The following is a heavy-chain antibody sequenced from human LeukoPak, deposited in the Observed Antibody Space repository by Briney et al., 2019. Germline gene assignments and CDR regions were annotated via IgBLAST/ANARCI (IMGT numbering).Heavy chain of an antibody. J-gene: IGHJ4*02. V-gene: IGHV4-30-2*01. CDR2: IYHSGST. Sequence: PSQTLSLTCAVSGGSISSGGYSWSWIRQPPGKGLEWIGYIYHSGSTYYNPSLKSRVTISVDRSKNQFSLKLSPVTAADTAVYYCARYSSGYYYFDYWGQGTLVTVSS. CDR1: GGSISSGGYS. CDR3: ARYSSGYYYFDY. D-gene: IGHD3-22*01.